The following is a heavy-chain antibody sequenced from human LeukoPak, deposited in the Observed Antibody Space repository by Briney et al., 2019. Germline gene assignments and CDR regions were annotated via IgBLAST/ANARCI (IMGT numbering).Heavy chain of an antibody. CDR2: ISGSGGST. CDR3: ARGGSGWT. Sequence: SGGSLLLSCAASGFTFSNYGMSWVRQAPGKGLEWVSAISGSGGSTYYADSVKGRFTISRDNAKNSLYLQMNSLRAEDTAVYYCARGGSGWTWGQGTLVTVSS. J-gene: IGHJ5*02. V-gene: IGHV3-23*01. CDR1: GFTFSNYG. D-gene: IGHD6-19*01.